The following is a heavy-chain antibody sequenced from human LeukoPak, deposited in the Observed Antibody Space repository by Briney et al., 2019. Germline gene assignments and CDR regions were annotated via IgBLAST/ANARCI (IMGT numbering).Heavy chain of an antibody. CDR1: GGSFSRYY. Sequence: SQTLCLTCAVYGGSFSRYYWSWIRQPPGKGLEWIAEINHSGSTNYNPSLTSRVTISVDTSKNHIFLTLSTDTAADTAEYYCARGSTGYSSSWPPARENRSGSQFDYWGQGTLVTVSS. CDR2: INHSGST. D-gene: IGHD6-13*01. J-gene: IGHJ4*02. CDR3: ARGSTGYSSSWPPARENRSGSQFDY. V-gene: IGHV4-34*01.